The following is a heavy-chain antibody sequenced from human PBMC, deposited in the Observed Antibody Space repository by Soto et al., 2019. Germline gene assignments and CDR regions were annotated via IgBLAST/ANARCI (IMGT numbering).Heavy chain of an antibody. D-gene: IGHD3-22*01. V-gene: IGHV3-15*01. CDR2: IKSKTDGGTT. Sequence: EVQLVESGGGLVKPGGSLRLSCAASGFTFSNAWMSWVRQAPGKGLEWVGRIKSKTDGGTTDYAEPVKGRFTISRDDSTSTLYLKMNSLKTEDTAMYYCPTDGFRHDSSGYYLIRPSWGQGTLVTVSS. J-gene: IGHJ5*02. CDR3: PTDGFRHDSSGYYLIRPS. CDR1: GFTFSNAW.